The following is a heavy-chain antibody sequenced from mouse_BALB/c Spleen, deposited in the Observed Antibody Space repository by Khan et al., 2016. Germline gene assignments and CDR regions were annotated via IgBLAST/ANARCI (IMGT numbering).Heavy chain of an antibody. CDR3: ARSDGYDVGYAY. Sequence: QVQLQQSGAELVRPGTSVKVSCKASGYAFTNYLIEWVKQRPGQGLEWIGVINPGSGGTNYNEKFKGKATLTADKSSSTAYMQRSSLTSDDSAVCFCARSDGYDVGYAYWGQGTLVTVSA. CDR2: INPGSGGT. D-gene: IGHD2-2*01. CDR1: GYAFTNYL. V-gene: IGHV1-54*01. J-gene: IGHJ3*01.